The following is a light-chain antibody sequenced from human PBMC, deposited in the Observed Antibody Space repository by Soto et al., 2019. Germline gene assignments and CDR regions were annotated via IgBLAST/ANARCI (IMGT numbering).Light chain of an antibody. CDR2: GAS. Sequence: EIVLTQSPGTLSLSPGERATLSCRASQSVSSHLAWYQQKPGQAPRLLIYGASSRATGIPDRFSGSGSGTDFTLTISRLEPEDFAVYFCQQYGTSRTFGQGTKVEIK. CDR3: QQYGTSRT. J-gene: IGKJ1*01. V-gene: IGKV3-20*01. CDR1: QSVSSH.